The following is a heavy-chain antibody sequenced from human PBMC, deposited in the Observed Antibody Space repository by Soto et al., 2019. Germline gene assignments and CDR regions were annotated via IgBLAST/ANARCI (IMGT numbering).Heavy chain of an antibody. Sequence: PGGSLRLSCAASGFTFSDYAMSWVRQAPGKGLEWVSAISGSAIATYYADSVKGRFTISRDNSKNTLYLQMNRLRAEATAVYYCAKDAISMVRGTKNWFDHWGQGTLVTVSS. CDR3: AKDAISMVRGTKNWFDH. D-gene: IGHD3-10*01. CDR2: ISGSAIAT. J-gene: IGHJ5*02. V-gene: IGHV3-23*01. CDR1: GFTFSDYA.